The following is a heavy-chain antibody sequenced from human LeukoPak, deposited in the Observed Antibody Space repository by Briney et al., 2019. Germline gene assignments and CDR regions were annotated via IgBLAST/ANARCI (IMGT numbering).Heavy chain of an antibody. CDR1: GFTFSKYW. CDR3: ARDEPYYDFWSGYSNNWFDP. CDR2: IKEDGSEK. D-gene: IGHD3-3*01. Sequence: GGSLRLSCAASGFTFSKYWMSWVRQAPGKGLEWVANIKEDGSEKYYVDSVKGRFTISRDNAKNSLYLQMNSLRAEDTAVYYCARDEPYYDFWSGYSNNWFDPWGQGTLVTVSS. J-gene: IGHJ5*02. V-gene: IGHV3-7*01.